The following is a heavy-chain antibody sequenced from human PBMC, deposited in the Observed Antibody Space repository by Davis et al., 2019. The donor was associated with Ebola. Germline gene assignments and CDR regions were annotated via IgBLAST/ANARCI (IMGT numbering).Heavy chain of an antibody. D-gene: IGHD3-10*01. CDR2: ISSSSSSI. CDR1: GFTFSTYS. CDR3: ARDSGYYGSGSHYYYGMDV. Sequence: GESLKISCAASGFTFSTYSMNWVRQAPGKGLEWVSYISSSSSSIYYADSVKGRFTISRDNAKNSLYAQMNSLRDEDTAVYYCARDSGYYGSGSHYYYGMDVWGKGTTVTVSS. V-gene: IGHV3-48*02. J-gene: IGHJ6*04.